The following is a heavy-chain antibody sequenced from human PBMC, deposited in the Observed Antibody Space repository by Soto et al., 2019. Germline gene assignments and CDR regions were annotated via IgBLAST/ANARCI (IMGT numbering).Heavy chain of an antibody. Sequence: GGSLSLSCAASGFTFSSYWMSWVRQAPGKGLEWVANIKQDGSEKYYVDSVKGRFTISRDNAKNSLYLQMNSLRAEDTAVYYCARLSGCSSTSCYRPYYFDYWGQGTLVTVSS. V-gene: IGHV3-7*01. J-gene: IGHJ4*02. CDR2: IKQDGSEK. CDR1: GFTFSSYW. CDR3: ARLSGCSSTSCYRPYYFDY. D-gene: IGHD2-2*01.